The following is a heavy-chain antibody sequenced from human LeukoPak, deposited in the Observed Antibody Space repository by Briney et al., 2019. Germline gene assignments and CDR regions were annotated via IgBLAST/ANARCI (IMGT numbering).Heavy chain of an antibody. CDR2: IIPILGIA. Sequence: SVKVSCKASGGTFSSYAISWVRQAPGQGLEWMGRIIPILGIANYAQKFQGRVTIAADKSTSTAYMELNGLTSDDTAVYYCARGSSGWSSDYWGQGTLVTVSS. CDR3: ARGSSGWSSDY. V-gene: IGHV1-69*04. CDR1: GGTFSSYA. D-gene: IGHD6-19*01. J-gene: IGHJ4*02.